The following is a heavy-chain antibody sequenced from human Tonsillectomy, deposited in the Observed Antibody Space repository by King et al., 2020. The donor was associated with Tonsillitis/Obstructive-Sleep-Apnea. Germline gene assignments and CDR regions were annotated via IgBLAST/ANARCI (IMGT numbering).Heavy chain of an antibody. D-gene: IGHD5-24*01. CDR2: IYSGGST. CDR3: ARKERRDRTPFDY. J-gene: IGHJ4*02. Sequence: VQLVESGGGLVQPGGSLRLSCAASGFTVSSNYMSWVRQAPGKGLEWVSVIYSGGSTYYADSVKGRFTISRDNSKNTLYLQMSSLRAEDTALYYCARKERRDRTPFDYWGQGTLVTVSS. CDR1: GFTVSSNY. V-gene: IGHV3-66*01.